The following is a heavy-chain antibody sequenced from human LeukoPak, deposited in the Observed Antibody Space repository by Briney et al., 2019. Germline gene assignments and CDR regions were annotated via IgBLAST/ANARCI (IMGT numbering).Heavy chain of an antibody. V-gene: IGHV3-9*01. CDR1: GFTFSSYA. J-gene: IGHJ6*02. CDR2: LTLDTGRT. Sequence: GGSLRLSCAASGFTFSSYAMSWVRQAPGKGLEWVSGLTLDTGRTDYADSVKGRFTISRDKAKNSLYLQMNSLRAEDTALYYCGKDMTPGGMDVWGQGTTVTVSS. CDR3: GKDMTPGGMDV.